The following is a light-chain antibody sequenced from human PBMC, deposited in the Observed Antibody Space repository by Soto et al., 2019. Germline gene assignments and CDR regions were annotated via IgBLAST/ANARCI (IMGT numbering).Light chain of an antibody. Sequence: QSALTQPRSVSGSPGQSVTISCTGTSSDVGGYDYVSWYQQHPGKAPKLMIFDVNKRPSGVPDRFSGSKSGNTAFLTISGLQAEDEADYSCFSYGGSRVFGGGTKLTVL. CDR1: SSDVGGYDY. CDR3: FSYGGSRV. J-gene: IGLJ3*02. CDR2: DVN. V-gene: IGLV2-11*01.